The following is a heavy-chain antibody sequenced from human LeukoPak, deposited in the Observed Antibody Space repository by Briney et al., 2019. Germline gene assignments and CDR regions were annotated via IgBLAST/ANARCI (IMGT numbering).Heavy chain of an antibody. CDR2: IYYSGST. J-gene: IGHJ4*02. Sequence: SETLSLACPVPGGSIRSYYWSWIRQPPGKGLGWIGYIYYSGSTNYNPSLKSRVTISVDTSKNQFSLKLSSVTAADTAVYYCARTNYYDSSGYYAYFDYWGQGTLVTVSS. V-gene: IGHV4-59*01. D-gene: IGHD3-22*01. CDR1: GGSIRSYY. CDR3: ARTNYYDSSGYYAYFDY.